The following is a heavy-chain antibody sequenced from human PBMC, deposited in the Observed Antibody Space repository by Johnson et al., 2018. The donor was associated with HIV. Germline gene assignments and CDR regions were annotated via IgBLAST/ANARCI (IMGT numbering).Heavy chain of an antibody. CDR1: GFTFTTYA. Sequence: VQLVESGGGLVQPWGSLRLSCAASGFTFTTYAMTWVRQAPGKGLEWVSVITNSGSSTDYADSVKGRFTISRDNSKNTVYLPMNSLRADDTAVYYCAKGGQQLADAFDIWGQGTMVTVSS. CDR2: ITNSGSST. D-gene: IGHD6-13*01. J-gene: IGHJ3*02. V-gene: IGHV3-23*04. CDR3: AKGGQQLADAFDI.